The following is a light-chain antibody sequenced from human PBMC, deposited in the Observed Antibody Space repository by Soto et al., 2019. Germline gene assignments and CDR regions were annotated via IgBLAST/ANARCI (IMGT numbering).Light chain of an antibody. CDR1: SRDIGGYDF. Sequence: QSALTQPPSASGSPGQSVTISCTGTSRDIGGYDFVSWYQQHPGKAPKLLIYDVIKRPSGVPDRFSGSKSGNTASLTVSGLQTDEEADYYCSSYGGSNNLLFGGGTQLTVL. CDR3: SSYGGSNNLL. V-gene: IGLV2-8*01. CDR2: DVI. J-gene: IGLJ2*01.